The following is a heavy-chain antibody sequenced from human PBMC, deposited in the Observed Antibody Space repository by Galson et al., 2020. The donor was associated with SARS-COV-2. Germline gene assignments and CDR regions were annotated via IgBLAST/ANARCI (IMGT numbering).Heavy chain of an antibody. J-gene: IGHJ3*02. CDR2: TYYRSQWST. V-gene: IGHV6-1*01. Sequence: SQTLSLTCAISGDSVSSNSAAWNWIRQSPSRGLEWLGRTYYRSQWSTDYAVSVKSRITINPDTSKNQFSLQMNSVTPEDTAIYYCAGRVAGAGSLHIWGQGTMVIVSS. D-gene: IGHD6-13*01. CDR1: GDSVSSNSAA. CDR3: AGRVAGAGSLHI.